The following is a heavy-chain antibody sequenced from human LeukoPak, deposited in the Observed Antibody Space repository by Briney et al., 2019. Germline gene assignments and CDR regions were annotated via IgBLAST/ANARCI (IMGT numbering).Heavy chain of an antibody. CDR1: GGSISSYY. J-gene: IGHJ5*02. CDR3: ARLMRLNWFDP. V-gene: IGHV4-59*08. CDR2: IYYSGST. Sequence: SETLSLTCTASGGSISSYYWSWIRQPPGKGLEWIGYIYYSGSTNYNPSLKSRVTISVDTSKNQFSLKLSSVTAADTAVYYCARLMRLNWFDPWGQGTLVTVSS. D-gene: IGHD3-22*01.